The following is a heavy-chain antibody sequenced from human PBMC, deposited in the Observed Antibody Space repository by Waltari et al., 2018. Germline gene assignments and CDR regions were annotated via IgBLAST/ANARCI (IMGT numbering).Heavy chain of an antibody. V-gene: IGHV3-53*01. Sequence: EVQLVESGGGLIQAGGSLRLSCAASGFTVSSTYMAWVRQAPGKGLESVAISYSHGTTSYADSVKGRFTIARDNSKNTLFLQMGSVRVDDTAMYYCTTRVAISGVPGMPDYWGQGTLVTVSS. CDR1: GFTVSSTY. CDR3: TTRVAISGVPGMPDY. CDR2: SYSHGTT. J-gene: IGHJ4*02. D-gene: IGHD2-15*01.